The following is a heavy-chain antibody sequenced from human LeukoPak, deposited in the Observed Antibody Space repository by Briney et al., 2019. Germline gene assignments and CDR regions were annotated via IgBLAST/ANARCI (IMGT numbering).Heavy chain of an antibody. CDR1: GFSFSSYA. J-gene: IGHJ4*02. V-gene: IGHV3-23*01. CDR2: LSGTGRST. CDR3: AKGGDSSSWLFDF. D-gene: IGHD6-13*01. Sequence: PGGSLRLSCAASGFSFSSYAMSWVRQAPGKGLEWVSALSGTGRSTYYADSVRGRFTISRDNSKNTLFLQVNSLRAEDTAVYYCAKGGDSSSWLFDFWGQGTLVPVSS.